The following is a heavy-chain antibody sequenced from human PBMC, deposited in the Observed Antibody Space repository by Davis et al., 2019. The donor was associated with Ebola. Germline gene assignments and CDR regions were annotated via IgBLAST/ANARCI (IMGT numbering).Heavy chain of an antibody. CDR3: AKVGDILTGYLDY. CDR1: GFTFSSYS. CDR2: ISSSSSYI. Sequence: GESLKISCAASGFTFSSYSMNWVRQAPGKGLEWVSSISSSSSYIYYADSVKGRFTISRDNAKNSLYLQMNSLRAEDTALYYCAKVGDILTGYLDYWGQEPWSPSPQ. V-gene: IGHV3-21*04. D-gene: IGHD3-9*01. J-gene: IGHJ4*01.